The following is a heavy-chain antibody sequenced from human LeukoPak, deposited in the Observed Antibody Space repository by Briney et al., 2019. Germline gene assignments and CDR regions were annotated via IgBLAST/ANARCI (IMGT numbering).Heavy chain of an antibody. V-gene: IGHV1-69*13. CDR2: IISMFGTT. Sequence: GASVKVSCMSSGYTFTNFYMHWVRQAPGQGLEWMGGIISMFGTTNYAQKFQGRVTVTADESTSTAYMELSSLRSEDTAMYYCATEWADAFDVWGQGTMVTVSS. D-gene: IGHD1-26*01. CDR1: GYTFTNFY. J-gene: IGHJ3*01. CDR3: ATEWADAFDV.